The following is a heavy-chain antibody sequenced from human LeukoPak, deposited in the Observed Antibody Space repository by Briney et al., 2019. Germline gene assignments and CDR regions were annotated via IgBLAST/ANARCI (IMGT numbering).Heavy chain of an antibody. V-gene: IGHV3-49*04. Sequence: GGSPRLSCTGSGFTFFDYAMNWVRQAPGKGLEWVGFIRSKAYGGTPEYAASVKGRFTISRDDSKSIAYLQMNSLKTEDTAVYYCTRVIVATKDYWGQGTLVTVSS. CDR2: IRSKAYGGTP. D-gene: IGHD5-12*01. CDR3: TRVIVATKDY. CDR1: GFTFFDYA. J-gene: IGHJ4*02.